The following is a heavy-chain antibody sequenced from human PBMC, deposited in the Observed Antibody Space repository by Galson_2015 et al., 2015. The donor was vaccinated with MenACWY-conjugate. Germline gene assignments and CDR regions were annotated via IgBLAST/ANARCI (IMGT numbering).Heavy chain of an antibody. CDR1: GFTFDDYA. Sequence: SLRLSCAASGFTFDDYAMHWVRQAPGKGLEWVSLISWDGGSTYYADSVKGRFTISRDNSKNSLYLQMNSLRAEDTALYYCAKDSSGCPHYYYGMDVWGQGTTVTVSS. CDR2: ISWDGGST. J-gene: IGHJ6*02. V-gene: IGHV3-43D*03. CDR3: AKDSSGCPHYYYGMDV. D-gene: IGHD3-22*01.